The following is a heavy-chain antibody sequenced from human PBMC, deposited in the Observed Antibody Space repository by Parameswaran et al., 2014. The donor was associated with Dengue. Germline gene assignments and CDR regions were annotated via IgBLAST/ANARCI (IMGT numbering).Heavy chain of an antibody. D-gene: IGHD3-3*01. J-gene: IGHJ4*02. V-gene: IGHV2-5*04. CDR2: TYWNDDK. CDR3: VHLEVITIVGVVTDGRLDH. Sequence: VRQAPGKALEWLALTYWNDDKRYSPSLKSRLTITKDTSKSEVVLTMTNMDPDDTGTYYCVHLEVITIVGVVTDGRLDHWGQGILVTVSS.